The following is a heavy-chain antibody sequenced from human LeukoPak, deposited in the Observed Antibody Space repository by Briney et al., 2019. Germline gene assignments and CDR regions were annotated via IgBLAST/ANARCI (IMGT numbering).Heavy chain of an antibody. CDR3: ARGDIPYYYMDV. V-gene: IGHV4-61*02. J-gene: IGHJ6*03. D-gene: IGHD2-2*02. CDR2: IFTTGST. Sequence: SETLSLTCTVSGGSISSGSFYWSWIRQPAGKGLDYIGRIFTTGSTDYNPSLKTRVTISLDTSKNQFSLRLTSVTAADTAVYYCARGDIPYYYMDVWGKGTTVTISS. CDR1: GGSISSGSFY.